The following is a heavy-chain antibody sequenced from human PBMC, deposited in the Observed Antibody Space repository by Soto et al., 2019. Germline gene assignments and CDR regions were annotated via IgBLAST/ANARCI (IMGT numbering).Heavy chain of an antibody. V-gene: IGHV4-39*01. Sequence: SETLSLTCTVSGDSIGSVKYHWGWIRQPPGKGLEWIGSIYYSGSTYYNPSLKSRVTISVDTSKNQFSLKLSSVTAADTAVFYCARHRARNWFDPWGQGTLVTVSS. J-gene: IGHJ5*02. CDR2: IYYSGST. D-gene: IGHD6-6*01. CDR3: ARHRARNWFDP. CDR1: GDSIGSVKYH.